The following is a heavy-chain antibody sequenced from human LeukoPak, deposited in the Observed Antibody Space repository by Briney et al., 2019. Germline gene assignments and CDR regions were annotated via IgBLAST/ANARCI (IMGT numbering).Heavy chain of an antibody. D-gene: IGHD2-2*01. CDR3: AKDWSCSSTSCTQGY. J-gene: IGHJ4*02. CDR2: ISGSGGST. CDR1: GFTFSSYA. V-gene: IGHV3-23*01. Sequence: GGSLRLSCAASGFTFSSYAMSWVRQAPGKGLEWVSAISGSGGSTYYADSVKGRFTISRDNSKNTLYLQMNSLRAEDTAVYYCAKDWSCSSTSCTQGYWGQGTLITVSS.